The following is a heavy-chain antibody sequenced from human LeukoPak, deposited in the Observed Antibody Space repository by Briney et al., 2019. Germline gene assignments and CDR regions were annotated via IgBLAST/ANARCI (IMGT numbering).Heavy chain of an antibody. J-gene: IGHJ4*02. V-gene: IGHV4-59*01. D-gene: IGHD4-17*01. CDR1: GGSISSYY. CDR3: ARVAEYDYDDYYFDY. Sequence: SETLSLTCTVSGGSISSYYWSWIRQPPGKGLEWIGYIYYSGSTNYNASLKRRVTISVDTSKNQFSLKLGSVTAADTAVYYCARVAEYDYDDYYFDYWGQGTLVTVSS. CDR2: IYYSGST.